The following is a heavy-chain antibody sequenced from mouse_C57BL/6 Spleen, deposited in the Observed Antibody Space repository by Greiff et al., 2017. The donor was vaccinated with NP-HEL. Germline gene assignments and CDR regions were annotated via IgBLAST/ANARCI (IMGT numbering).Heavy chain of an antibody. CDR2: ISYDGSN. J-gene: IGHJ2*01. CDR3: ARELPFDY. D-gene: IGHD1-1*01. Sequence: EVKLVESGPGLVKPSQSLSLTCSVTGYSITSGYYWNWIRQFPGNKLEWMGYISYDGSNNYNPSLKNRISITRDTSKNQFFLKLNSVTTEDTATYYCARELPFDYWGQGTTLTVSS. V-gene: IGHV3-6*01. CDR1: GYSITSGYY.